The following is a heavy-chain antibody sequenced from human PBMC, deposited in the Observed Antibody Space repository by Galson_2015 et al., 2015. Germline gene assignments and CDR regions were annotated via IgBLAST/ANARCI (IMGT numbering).Heavy chain of an antibody. V-gene: IGHV3-43*02. Sequence: LRLSCAASGFTFDDYAMHWVRHAPGKGLEWASLISGDGGSTYYADSVKGRFTISRDNSKNSLYLQMNSLRTEDTALYYCAKALGNWSDGGAAFDIWGQGTMVTVSS. CDR2: ISGDGGST. CDR3: AKALGNWSDGGAAFDI. CDR1: GFTFDDYA. D-gene: IGHD1-1*01. J-gene: IGHJ3*02.